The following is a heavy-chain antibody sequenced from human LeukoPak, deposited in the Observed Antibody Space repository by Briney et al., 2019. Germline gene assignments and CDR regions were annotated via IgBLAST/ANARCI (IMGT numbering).Heavy chain of an antibody. Sequence: GRSLRLSCAASGFTFSNYGIHWFRQAPGKGLEGVAVIWYDGSNKYYADSVKGRFTVSRDNPRNTAYLEMNSLRAEDTAVYYCARLRSNCLDYWGQGTLVTVSS. J-gene: IGHJ4*02. CDR2: IWYDGSNK. CDR1: GFTFSNYG. V-gene: IGHV3-33*01. D-gene: IGHD1-1*01. CDR3: ARLRSNCLDY.